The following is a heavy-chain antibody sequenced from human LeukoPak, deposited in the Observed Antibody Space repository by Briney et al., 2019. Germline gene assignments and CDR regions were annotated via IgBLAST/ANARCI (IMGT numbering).Heavy chain of an antibody. D-gene: IGHD7-27*01. CDR1: GFTVSSNY. V-gene: IGHV3-7*01. CDR2: IKQDGSEK. CDR3: ASSGAPKYYYYYYYMDV. J-gene: IGHJ6*03. Sequence: GGSLRLSCAASGFTVSSNYMSWVRQAPGKGLEWVANIKQDGSEKYYVDSVKGRFTISRDNAKNSLYLQMNSLRAEDTAVYYCASSGAPKYYYYYYYMDVWGKGTTVTVSS.